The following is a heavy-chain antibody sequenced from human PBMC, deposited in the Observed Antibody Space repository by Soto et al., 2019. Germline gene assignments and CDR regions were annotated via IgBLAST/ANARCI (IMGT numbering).Heavy chain of an antibody. J-gene: IGHJ5*02. CDR3: CVIKRRDQYSTSGYWFDP. V-gene: IGHV3-15*01. CDR1: GFTFSHAW. D-gene: IGHD4-4*01. Sequence: GGSLRLSCAASGFTFSHAWMSWVRQAPGKGLEWVGRIKSKADGETKDYGAPVRGRFTISRDDSQDILYLHMNSLRIEDTAVYYCCVIKRRDQYSTSGYWFDPWGPGTLVTVSS. CDR2: IKSKADGETK.